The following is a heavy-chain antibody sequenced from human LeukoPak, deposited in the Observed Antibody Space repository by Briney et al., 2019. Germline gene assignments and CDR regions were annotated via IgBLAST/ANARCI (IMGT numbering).Heavy chain of an antibody. CDR3: ARGPVGGTTYNDGDAFDI. CDR1: RFTFSSYG. J-gene: IGHJ3*02. CDR2: IQYDGSNE. D-gene: IGHD1-7*01. Sequence: GGSLRLSCAASRFTFSSYGMHWVRQAPGKGLEWVAYIQYDGSNEQYADSVKGRFSISRDSSKNILYLQMNSLRAEDTAVYYCARGPVGGTTYNDGDAFDIWGQGTMVTVSS. V-gene: IGHV3-30*02.